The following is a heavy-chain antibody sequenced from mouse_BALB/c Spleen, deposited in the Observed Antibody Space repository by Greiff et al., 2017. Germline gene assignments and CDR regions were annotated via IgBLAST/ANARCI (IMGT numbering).Heavy chain of an antibody. Sequence: EVQGVESGPGLVKPSQSLSLTCTVTGYSITSDYAWNWIRQFPGNKLEWMGYISYSGSTSYNPSLKSRISITRDTSKNQFFLQLNSVTTEDTATYYCARWDTTATAWFAYWGQGTLVTVSA. CDR3: ARWDTTATAWFAY. CDR2: ISYSGST. CDR1: GYSITSDYA. J-gene: IGHJ3*01. D-gene: IGHD1-2*01. V-gene: IGHV3-2*02.